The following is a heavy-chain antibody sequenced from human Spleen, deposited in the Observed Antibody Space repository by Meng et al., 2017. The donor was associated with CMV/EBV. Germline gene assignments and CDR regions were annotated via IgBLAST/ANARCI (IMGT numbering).Heavy chain of an antibody. D-gene: IGHD6-6*01. CDR3: ARHLTSSSSSPFDY. J-gene: IGHJ4*02. V-gene: IGHV5-51*01. CDR1: GYSFTSYW. CDR2: IYPGDSDT. Sequence: KVSCKGSGYSFTSYWIGWVRQMPGKGLEWMGIIYPGDSDTRYSPSFQGQVTISADKSISTAYLQWSSLKASDTAMYYCARHLTSSSSSPFDYWGQGTLVTVSS.